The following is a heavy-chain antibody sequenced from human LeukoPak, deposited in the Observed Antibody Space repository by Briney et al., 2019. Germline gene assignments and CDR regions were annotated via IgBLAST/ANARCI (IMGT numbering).Heavy chain of an antibody. Sequence: GASVKVSCKVSGYTLTELSMHWVRQAPGKGLEWMGGFDPEDGETIYAQKFQGRVTMTEDTSTDTAYMELSSLRSEDTAVYYCATLPRYYYDSSGYYYTDYWGQGTPVTVSS. V-gene: IGHV1-24*01. CDR1: GYTLTELS. J-gene: IGHJ4*02. D-gene: IGHD3-22*01. CDR3: ATLPRYYYDSSGYYYTDY. CDR2: FDPEDGET.